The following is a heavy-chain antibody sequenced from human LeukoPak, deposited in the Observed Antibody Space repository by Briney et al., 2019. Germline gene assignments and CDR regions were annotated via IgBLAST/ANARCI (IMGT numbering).Heavy chain of an antibody. D-gene: IGHD6-6*01. CDR1: GFTFSSYW. CDR2: IKQDGSEK. CDR3: ARDIGLRKAAPPGWFDP. Sequence: GGSLRLSCAASGFTFSSYWMSWVRQAPGRGLEWVASIKQDGSEKYCVDSVKGRFTTSRDNANNSLYLQMNSLRADDTAVYYCARDIGLRKAAPPGWFDPWGQGALVTVSS. J-gene: IGHJ5*02. V-gene: IGHV3-7*01.